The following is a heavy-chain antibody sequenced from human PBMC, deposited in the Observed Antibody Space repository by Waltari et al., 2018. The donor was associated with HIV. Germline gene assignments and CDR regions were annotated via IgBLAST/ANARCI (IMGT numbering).Heavy chain of an antibody. J-gene: IGHJ3*02. CDR1: GFTFGRCW. CDR3: TRLYDGAFDI. CDR2: IKQDGSEK. V-gene: IGHV3-7*01. Sequence: EVQLVESGGGLVQPGGSLRLSCAASGFTFGRCWLCGVRQAPGEGLEWVANIKQDGSEKYYVDSVKGRFTISRDNVKNSLNLQMNSLRVEDTAVYYCTRLYDGAFDIWGQGTMVTVSS. D-gene: IGHD2-8*01.